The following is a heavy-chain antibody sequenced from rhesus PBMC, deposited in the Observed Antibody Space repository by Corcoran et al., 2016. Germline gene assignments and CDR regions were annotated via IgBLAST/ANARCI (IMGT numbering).Heavy chain of an antibody. Sequence: QVQLQESGPGLVKPSETLSLTCAVSGYSISSGYYWGWIRQPPGGGRAWIGSIYGSCGSNYLNPSLKGRVTLSVDTSKNQFSLNLSSVTAADTAVYYCARDQRYSGYSPLDYWGQGVLVTVSS. J-gene: IGHJ4*01. CDR1: GYSISSGYY. D-gene: IGHD5-24*01. V-gene: IGHV4S14*01. CDR3: ARDQRYSGYSPLDY. CDR2: IYGSCGSN.